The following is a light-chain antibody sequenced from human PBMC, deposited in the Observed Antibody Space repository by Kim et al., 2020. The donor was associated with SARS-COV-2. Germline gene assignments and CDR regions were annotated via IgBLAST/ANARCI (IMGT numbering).Light chain of an antibody. J-gene: IGLJ3*02. Sequence: SLSPGQPASIACSGDKLGTKFVHWYQQKSRQSPALVIYQTARRPSGTPERFSGSLSGNTATLTIRGTQAMDEADYFCQAWDDTSAVFGGGTQLTVL. CDR1: KLGTKF. CDR3: QAWDDTSAV. CDR2: QTA. V-gene: IGLV3-1*01.